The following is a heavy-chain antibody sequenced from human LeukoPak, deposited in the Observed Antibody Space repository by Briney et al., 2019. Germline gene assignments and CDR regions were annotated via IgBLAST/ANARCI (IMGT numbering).Heavy chain of an antibody. CDR3: AKAEPASGYDY. CDR1: GFTFSSYW. Sequence: PGGSLRLSCAGSGFTFSSYWMHWVRQAPGKGLVWVSRISTDASSTTYADSVKGRFTISRDNAKDTLYLQMNSLRAEDTAVYYCAKAEPASGYDYWGQGTLVTVSS. J-gene: IGHJ4*02. CDR2: ISTDASST. D-gene: IGHD1-14*01. V-gene: IGHV3-74*01.